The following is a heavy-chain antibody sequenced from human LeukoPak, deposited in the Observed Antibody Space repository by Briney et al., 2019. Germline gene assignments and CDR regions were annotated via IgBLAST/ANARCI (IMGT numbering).Heavy chain of an antibody. V-gene: IGHV3-21*01. CDR1: GFTFSSYF. Sequence: GGSLRLSCAASGFTFSSYFMNWVRQAPGKGLEWVSSISSSSTYIYYADSVKGRFTVSRDNAKNSLYLQMNSLRAEDTAVYYCAKSGLNRFDYWGQGTLVTVSS. D-gene: IGHD2-15*01. CDR2: ISSSSTYI. J-gene: IGHJ4*02. CDR3: AKSGLNRFDY.